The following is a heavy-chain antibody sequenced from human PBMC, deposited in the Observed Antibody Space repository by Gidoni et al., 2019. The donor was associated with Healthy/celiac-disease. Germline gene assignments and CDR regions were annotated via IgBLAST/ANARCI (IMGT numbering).Heavy chain of an antibody. CDR1: GFTFSSSW. D-gene: IGHD3-3*01. J-gene: IGHJ4*02. Sequence: EVQLVESGGGLVQPGGSLRLSCAASGFTFSSSWMSWVRQAPGKGLEWVANIKQDGSEKYYVDSVKGRFTISRDNAKNSLYLQMNSLRAEDTAVYYCARGLYYDFWSGYPLYAYYFDYWGQGTLVTVSS. CDR2: IKQDGSEK. CDR3: ARGLYYDFWSGYPLYAYYFDY. V-gene: IGHV3-7*04.